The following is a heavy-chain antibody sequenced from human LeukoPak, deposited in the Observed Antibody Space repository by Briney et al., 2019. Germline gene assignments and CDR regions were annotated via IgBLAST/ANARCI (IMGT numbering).Heavy chain of an antibody. CDR1: GGSISSYY. V-gene: IGHV4-59*01. D-gene: IGHD6-13*01. CDR3: ARRIAAAGAFDY. Sequence: PSETLSLTCTVSGGSISSYYWSWIRQPPGKGLEWIGYIYYSGSTNYNPSLKSRVTISVDTSKNQFSLKLSSVTAADTAVYYCARRIAAAGAFDYWGQGTLATVSS. J-gene: IGHJ4*02. CDR2: IYYSGST.